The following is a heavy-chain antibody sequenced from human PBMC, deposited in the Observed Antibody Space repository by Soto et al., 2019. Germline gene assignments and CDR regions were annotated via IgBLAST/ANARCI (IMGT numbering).Heavy chain of an antibody. CDR2: ISGSGGST. J-gene: IGHJ5*02. D-gene: IGHD2-8*01. V-gene: IGHV3-23*01. CDR1: GFTFSSYA. Sequence: VQLLESGGGLVQPGGSLRLSCAASGFTFSSYAMSWVRQAPGKGLEWVSAISGSGGSTYYADSVKGRFTISRDNSKNTLYLQMNSLRAEDTAVYYCAKDPHSIVLISEPWFDPWGQGTLVTVSS. CDR3: AKDPHSIVLISEPWFDP.